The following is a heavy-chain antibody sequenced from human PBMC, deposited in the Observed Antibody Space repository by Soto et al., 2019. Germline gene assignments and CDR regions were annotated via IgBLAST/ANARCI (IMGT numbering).Heavy chain of an antibody. CDR1: GGSISSYY. CDR2: IYYSGST. J-gene: IGHJ6*02. Sequence: PSETLSLTCTISGGSISSYYWSWIRQPPGKGLEWIGYIYYSGSTNYNPSLKSRVTISVDTSKNQFSLKLSSVTAADTAVYYCAREPRNYYYYYVMDVWGQGTTVTVSS. CDR3: AREPRNYYYYYVMDV. V-gene: IGHV4-59*01.